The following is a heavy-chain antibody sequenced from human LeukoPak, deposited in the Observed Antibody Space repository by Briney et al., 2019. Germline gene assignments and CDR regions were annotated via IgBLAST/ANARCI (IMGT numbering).Heavy chain of an antibody. CDR2: INPNSGGT. V-gene: IGHV1-2*02. D-gene: IGHD1-26*01. CDR1: GYTFYGYY. J-gene: IGHJ4*02. Sequence: ASVNVSCKASGYTFYGYYMHWVRQASGQGLEWMGWINPNSGGTNYAQKFQGRVTMTRDTSISTAYMELSRLRSDDTAVYYCARGVGATYGDYFDYWGQGTLVTVSS. CDR3: ARGVGATYGDYFDY.